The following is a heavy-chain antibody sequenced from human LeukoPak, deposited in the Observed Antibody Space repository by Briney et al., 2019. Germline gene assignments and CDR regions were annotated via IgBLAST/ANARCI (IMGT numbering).Heavy chain of an antibody. J-gene: IGHJ4*02. CDR1: GGSISNYY. CDR2: IYYSGST. CDR3: ARDFPGSIAAAVQYPDY. D-gene: IGHD6-13*01. Sequence: SETLSLTCTVSGGSISNYYWSWIRQPPGKGLEWIGYIYYSGSTNYNPSLKSRVTISVDTSKNQFSLKLSSVTAADTAVYYCARDFPGSIAAAVQYPDYWGQGTLVTVSS. V-gene: IGHV4-59*12.